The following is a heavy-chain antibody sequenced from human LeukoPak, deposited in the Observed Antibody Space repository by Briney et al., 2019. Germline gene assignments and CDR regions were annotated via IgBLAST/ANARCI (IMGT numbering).Heavy chain of an antibody. CDR3: ARAYSSSWYYFDY. CDR1: GGSISSSSYY. V-gene: IGHV4-39*01. Sequence: SETLSLTCTVSGGSISSSSYYWGWIRQPPGKGLVWIGSIYYSGSTYYNPSLKSRVTISVDTSKNQFSLKLSSVTAADTAVYYCARAYSSSWYYFDYWGQRTLVTVSS. J-gene: IGHJ4*02. CDR2: IYYSGST. D-gene: IGHD6-13*01.